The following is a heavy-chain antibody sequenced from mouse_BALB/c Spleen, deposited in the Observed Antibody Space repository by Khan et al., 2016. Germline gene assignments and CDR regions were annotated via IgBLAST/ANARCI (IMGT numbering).Heavy chain of an antibody. J-gene: IGHJ4*01. D-gene: IGHD1-1*01. Sequence: QVQLKESGPGLVAPSQCLSITCTVSGFSLTSYGVHWVRQPPGKGLEWLGVIWAGGSTYYKSALMSSLSISKDNSKSKVVLKMNGLQTDETSKYYCARDRNYDSSYRAMDYWDQGTSVTVSS. V-gene: IGHV2-9*02. CDR2: IWAGGST. CDR3: ARDRNYDSSYRAMDY. CDR1: GFSLTSYG.